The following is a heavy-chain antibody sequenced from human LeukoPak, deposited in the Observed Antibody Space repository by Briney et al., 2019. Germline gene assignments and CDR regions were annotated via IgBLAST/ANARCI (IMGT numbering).Heavy chain of an antibody. V-gene: IGHV4-61*01. D-gene: IGHD4-17*01. J-gene: IGHJ4*02. CDR2: IYYGGST. CDR3: ARDYGDYVFDY. Sequence: PSETLSLTCTVSGGSVSSGSYYWSWSRQPPGKGLEWIGYIYYGGSTNYNPSLKSRVTISVDTSKNQFSLKLSSVTAADTAVYYCARDYGDYVFDYWGQGTLVTVSS. CDR1: GGSVSSGSYY.